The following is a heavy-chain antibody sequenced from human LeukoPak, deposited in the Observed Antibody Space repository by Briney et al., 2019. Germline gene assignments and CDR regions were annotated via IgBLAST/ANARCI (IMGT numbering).Heavy chain of an antibody. CDR3: ARETHSGSNDY. J-gene: IGHJ4*02. CDR1: GGSISSSSYY. D-gene: IGHD3-10*01. V-gene: IGHV4-39*07. CDR2: IYYSGST. Sequence: PSETLSLTCTVSGGSISSSSYYWGWIRQPPGKGLEWIGSIYYSGSTYYNPSLKSRVTISVDTSKNQFSLKLSSVTAADTAVYYCARETHSGSNDYWGQGTLVTVSS.